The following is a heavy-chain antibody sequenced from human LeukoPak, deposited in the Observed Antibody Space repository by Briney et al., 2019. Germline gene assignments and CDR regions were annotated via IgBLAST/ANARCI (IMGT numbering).Heavy chain of an antibody. CDR2: ISPSSSHI. D-gene: IGHD5-24*01. V-gene: IGHV3-21*01. Sequence: PGGSLRLSCAASGFTFSSYSINWVRQAPGKGLEWVSSISPSSSHIYYADSLKGRFTISRDNAKNSLYLQMNSLRAEDTAVYYCARVHQLRAFDIWGKGTMVTVSS. J-gene: IGHJ3*02. CDR3: ARVHQLRAFDI. CDR1: GFTFSSYS.